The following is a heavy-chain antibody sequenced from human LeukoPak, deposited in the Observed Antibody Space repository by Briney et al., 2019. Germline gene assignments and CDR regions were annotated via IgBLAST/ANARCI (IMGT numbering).Heavy chain of an antibody. J-gene: IGHJ3*02. D-gene: IGHD6-13*01. V-gene: IGHV4-4*02. Sequence: ASGTLSLTCAVSGGSISSSNWWSWVRQPPGKGLEWIGEIYHSGSTNYNPSLKNRVTISVDKSKNQFSLKLSSVTAADTAVYYCARHSSSVEAFDIWGQGTMVTVSS. CDR2: IYHSGST. CDR3: ARHSSSVEAFDI. CDR1: GGSISSSNW.